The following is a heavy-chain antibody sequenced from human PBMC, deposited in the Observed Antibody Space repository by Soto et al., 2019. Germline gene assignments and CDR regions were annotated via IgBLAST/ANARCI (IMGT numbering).Heavy chain of an antibody. CDR3: AGAYCSGTTCYGLYGMDV. CDR2: MSGSGGGT. J-gene: IGHJ6*02. CDR1: GFSFTNYA. V-gene: IGHV3-23*01. Sequence: GGSLRLSCAASGFSFTNYAMHWVRQASGKGLEWVSSMSGSGGGTYYADSVKGRFTMSRDNSKNTLFLQMNSLRAEDTALYYCAGAYCSGTTCYGLYGMDVWGQGTTVTVSS. D-gene: IGHD2-2*01.